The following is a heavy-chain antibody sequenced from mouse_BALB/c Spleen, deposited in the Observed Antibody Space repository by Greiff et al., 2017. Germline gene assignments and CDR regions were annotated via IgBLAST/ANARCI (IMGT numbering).Heavy chain of an antibody. CDR2: ISSGGST. Sequence: EVHLVESGGGLVKPGGSLKLSCAASGFTFSSYAMSWVRQTPEKRLEWVASISSGGSTYYPDTVKGRFTISRDNAKNTLYLQMSSLKSEDTAMYYCARSYRYGFAYWGQGTLVTVSA. J-gene: IGHJ3*01. CDR1: GFTFSSYA. V-gene: IGHV5-6-5*01. CDR3: ARSYRYGFAY. D-gene: IGHD2-14*01.